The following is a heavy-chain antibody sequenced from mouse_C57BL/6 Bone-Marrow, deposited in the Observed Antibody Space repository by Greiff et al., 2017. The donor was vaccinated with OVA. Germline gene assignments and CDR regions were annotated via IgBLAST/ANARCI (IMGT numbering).Heavy chain of an antibody. V-gene: IGHV1-52*01. CDR3: AREEDYDGGDFDY. Sequence: QVQLQQSGAELVRPGSSVKLSCKASGYTFTSYWMHWVKQRPIQGLEWIGNIDPSDSETHYNQKFKDKATLTVDKSSSTAYMQLSSLTSEDSAVYYGAREEDYDGGDFDYWGQGTTLTVSS. D-gene: IGHD2-4*01. J-gene: IGHJ2*01. CDR2: IDPSDSET. CDR1: GYTFTSYW.